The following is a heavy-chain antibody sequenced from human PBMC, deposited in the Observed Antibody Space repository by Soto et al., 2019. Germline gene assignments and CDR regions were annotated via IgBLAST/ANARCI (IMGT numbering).Heavy chain of an antibody. J-gene: IGHJ4*02. CDR1: SFTFNNAW. Sequence: TGGSLRLSCAAPSFTFNNAWMDLVRPAPEKGLVWVSRINSDGSSTSYADSVKGRFTISRDNAKNTLYLQMNSLRAEDTAVYYCAKVSSAWYAGFFDLWGQGTLVTVSS. D-gene: IGHD2-8*01. CDR2: INSDGSST. CDR3: AKVSSAWYAGFFDL. V-gene: IGHV3-74*01.